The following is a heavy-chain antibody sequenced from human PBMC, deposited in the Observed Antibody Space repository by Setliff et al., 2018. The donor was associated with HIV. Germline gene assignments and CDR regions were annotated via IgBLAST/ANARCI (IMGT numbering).Heavy chain of an antibody. D-gene: IGHD3-16*01. CDR1: GFSLSTGGVG. Sequence: SGPTPVNPTQTLTLTCTFSGFSLSTGGVGLGWLRQPPGKAPECLGIIYWDDNKRYTPSLQDRLTITKDTFRHQVVLTMTNMAPVDTGTYYCAHSRMGVSGWPVFDSWGQGTLVTVSS. CDR2: IYWDDNK. J-gene: IGHJ4*02. V-gene: IGHV2-5*02. CDR3: AHSRMGVSGWPVFDS.